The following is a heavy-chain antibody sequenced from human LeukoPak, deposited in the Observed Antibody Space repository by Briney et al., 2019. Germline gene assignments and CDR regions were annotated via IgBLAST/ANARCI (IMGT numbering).Heavy chain of an antibody. D-gene: IGHD6-19*01. V-gene: IGHV4-34*01. CDR1: GGSFSGYY. CDR3: ASPIIAVAGTASDAFDI. CDR2: INHSGST. J-gene: IGHJ3*02. Sequence: PSETLSLTCAVYGGSFSGYYWSWIRQPPGKGLEWIGEINHSGSTNYNPSLKSRVTISVDKSKNQFSLKLSSVTAADTAVYYCASPIIAVAGTASDAFDIWGQGTMVTVSS.